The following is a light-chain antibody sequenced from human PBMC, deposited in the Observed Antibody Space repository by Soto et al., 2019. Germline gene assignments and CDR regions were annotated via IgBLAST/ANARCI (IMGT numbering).Light chain of an antibody. J-gene: IGLJ1*01. CDR3: CSFPGSRIFYV. Sequence: QSALTQPASVSGSPGQSLTISCTGTSSDVGSSNFVSWYQQHPGKAPKLIIYEGSRRPSGVSGRFSGSKSGNAASLTISGLQAEDEADYYCCSFPGSRIFYVFGTGTKVTVL. V-gene: IGLV2-23*01. CDR2: EGS. CDR1: SSDVGSSNF.